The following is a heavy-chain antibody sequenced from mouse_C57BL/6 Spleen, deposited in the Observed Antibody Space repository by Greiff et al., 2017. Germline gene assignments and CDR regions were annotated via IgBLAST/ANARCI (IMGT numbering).Heavy chain of an antibody. CDR1: GYTFTDYY. J-gene: IGHJ2*01. V-gene: IGHV1-26*01. CDR3: AMAERAHDY. CDR2: INPNNGGT. Sequence: EVQLQQSGPELVKPGASVKISCKASGYTFTDYYMNWVKQSPGKSLEWIGDINPNNGGTSYNQKFKGKATLTVDKSSSTAYMELRSLTSEDSAVYCCAMAERAHDYWGQGTTLTVSS.